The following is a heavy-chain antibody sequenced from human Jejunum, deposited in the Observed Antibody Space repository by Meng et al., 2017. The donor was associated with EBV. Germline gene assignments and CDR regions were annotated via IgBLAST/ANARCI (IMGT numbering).Heavy chain of an antibody. Sequence: EVQLMQSXGGLVQPGXSLRLSCAASGFTFSSYWMHWVRQVPGKGLVWVSRINSDGSSTKYADSVKGRFTISRDNAKKTLYLQMNSLRAEDTAVYYCARVSHSAGNNWGQGTLVTVSS. J-gene: IGHJ4*02. CDR1: GFTFSSYW. V-gene: IGHV3-74*03. CDR3: ARVSHSAGNN. CDR2: INSDGSST. D-gene: IGHD1/OR15-1a*01.